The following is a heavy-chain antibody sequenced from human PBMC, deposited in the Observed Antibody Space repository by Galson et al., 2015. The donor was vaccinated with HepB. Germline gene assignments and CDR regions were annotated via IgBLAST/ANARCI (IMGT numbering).Heavy chain of an antibody. CDR2: ISYDGSNK. Sequence: SLRLSCAASGFTFSSYGMHWVRQAPGKGLEWVAVISYDGSNKYYADSVKGRFTISRDNSKNTLYLQMNSLRAEDTAVYYCAKSLEDYDYYYGMDVWGQGTTVTVSS. J-gene: IGHJ6*02. D-gene: IGHD3-3*01. V-gene: IGHV3-30*18. CDR1: GFTFSSYG. CDR3: AKSLEDYDYYYGMDV.